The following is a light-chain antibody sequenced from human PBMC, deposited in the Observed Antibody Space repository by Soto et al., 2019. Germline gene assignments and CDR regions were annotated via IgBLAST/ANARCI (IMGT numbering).Light chain of an antibody. CDR2: GAS. J-gene: IGKJ4*01. V-gene: IGKV3-15*01. Sequence: EIVLTQSPATLSLSPGERATLSCRASQSVSSYLAWYQQKPGQAPRLLIYGASTGATGIPARFSGSGSGTDFALTISSLQSEDFAFYFCQQYHNWVTFGGGTKVEI. CDR3: QQYHNWVT. CDR1: QSVSSY.